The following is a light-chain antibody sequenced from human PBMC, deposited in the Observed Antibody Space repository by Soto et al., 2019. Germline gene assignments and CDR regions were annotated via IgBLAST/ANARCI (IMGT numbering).Light chain of an antibody. CDR2: YDD. CDR1: RSNIGNNA. V-gene: IGLV1-36*01. CDR3: AVWDDNLNGVV. Sequence: QSVLTQPPSVSEAPRRRVTISCSGSRSNIGNNAVNWYQQLPGKAPKLLIYYDDLLPSGVSDRFSGSKSGTSASLAISGLQSEDEADYYCAVWDDNLNGVVFGGGTKLTVL. J-gene: IGLJ2*01.